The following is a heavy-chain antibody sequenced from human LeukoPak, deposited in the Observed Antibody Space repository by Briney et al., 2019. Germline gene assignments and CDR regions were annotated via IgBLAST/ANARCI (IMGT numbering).Heavy chain of an antibody. J-gene: IGHJ4*02. CDR1: GYTFTSYG. CDR3: AREMDSYTAMVYTLDY. D-gene: IGHD5-18*01. Sequence: GASVKVSCKASGYTFTSYGISWVRQAPGQGLEWMGWITAYNGNTNYAQKLQGRVTMTTHTSTSTAHMELRSLRSGDTAVYYCAREMDSYTAMVYTLDYWGQGTLVTGSS. CDR2: ITAYNGNT. V-gene: IGHV1-18*04.